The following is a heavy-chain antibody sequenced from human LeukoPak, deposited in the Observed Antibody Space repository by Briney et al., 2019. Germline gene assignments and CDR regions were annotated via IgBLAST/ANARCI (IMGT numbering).Heavy chain of an antibody. CDR1: GFTFSSYG. CDR3: ATSWGGTGNDAFDI. J-gene: IGHJ3*02. D-gene: IGHD7-27*01. Sequence: PGGSLRLSCAASGFTFSSYGMHWVRQAPGKGLEWVAVISYDGSNKYYADSVKGRFTISRDNSKNTLYLQMNSLRAEDTAVYYCATSWGGTGNDAFDIWGQGTMVTVSS. V-gene: IGHV3-30*03. CDR2: ISYDGSNK.